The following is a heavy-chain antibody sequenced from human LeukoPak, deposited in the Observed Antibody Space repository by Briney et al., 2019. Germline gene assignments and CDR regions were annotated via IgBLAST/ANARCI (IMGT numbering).Heavy chain of an antibody. CDR3: ARRTPTVVTLSRDALHI. D-gene: IGHD4-23*01. J-gene: IGHJ3*02. V-gene: IGHV5-51*01. Sequence: PGESLKIFCKGSGYTFSNYWIGWVRQMPGKGLEWMGIIYPADSDTTYSPSFRGQVTISADKSINTAYLQWSSLKASDTAMYYCARRTPTVVTLSRDALHIWGQGTMVTVSS. CDR2: IYPADSDT. CDR1: GYTFSNYW.